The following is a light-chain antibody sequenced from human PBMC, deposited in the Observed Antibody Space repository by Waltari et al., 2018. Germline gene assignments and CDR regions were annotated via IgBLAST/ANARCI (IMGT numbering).Light chain of an antibody. J-gene: IGKJ1*01. CDR1: QGSSTW. V-gene: IGKV1-12*01. Sequence: DIQMTQSPSSVSASLGDRITITCRASQGSSTWLAWYQQKPGKAPKLLIYAASSLQSGVPSRFSGRGSGTDFTLTINSLQPEDFATYYCQQASSFPPLVGQGTKVEIK. CDR2: AAS. CDR3: QQASSFPPL.